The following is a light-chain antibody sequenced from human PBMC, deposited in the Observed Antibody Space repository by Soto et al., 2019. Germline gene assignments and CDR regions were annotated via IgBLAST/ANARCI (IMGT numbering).Light chain of an antibody. CDR3: QQNVALPQT. Sequence: EVVLTQSPGTLSLSPGESATLSCRASQSVISNFLAWYQQKPAQAPRLLIYDTSNRATGIPDRFSGSGSGTDFTLTISRLEPEDFAVYYCQQNVALPQTFGQGTKGKSN. CDR1: QSVISNF. V-gene: IGKV3-20*01. J-gene: IGKJ1*01. CDR2: DTS.